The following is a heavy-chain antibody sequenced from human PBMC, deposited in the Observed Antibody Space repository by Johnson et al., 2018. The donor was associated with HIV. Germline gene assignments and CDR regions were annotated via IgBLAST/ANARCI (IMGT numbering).Heavy chain of an antibody. D-gene: IGHD2-2*01. CDR2: VSYDGSNK. J-gene: IGHJ3*02. CDR1: GFTFSNYA. CDR3: ARESLLPAMTAFDI. Sequence: QVQLVESGGGVVQPGRSLRLSCEASGFTFSNYAMHWVRQAPGKGLEWVAVVSYDGSNKYYIDSVKGRFTISRDNSKNTLYLQMNGLRPEDTAVFYCARESLLPAMTAFDIWGQGTMVTVSS. V-gene: IGHV3-30*04.